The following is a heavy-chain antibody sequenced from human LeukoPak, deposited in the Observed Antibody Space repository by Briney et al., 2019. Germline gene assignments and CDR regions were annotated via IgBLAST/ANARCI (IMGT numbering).Heavy chain of an antibody. CDR3: ARELVPGSYYYYGMDV. D-gene: IGHD2-2*01. V-gene: IGHV3-74*01. J-gene: IGHJ6*02. CDR2: ISTDEKIT. CDR1: GFIFSDYW. Sequence: PGGSLRLSCAASGFIFSDYWMHWVRQAPGKGLVWVSHISTDEKITDYADSVKGRFTISRDNAKNSLYLQMNSLRAEDTAVYYCARELVPGSYYYYGMDVWGQGTTVTVSS.